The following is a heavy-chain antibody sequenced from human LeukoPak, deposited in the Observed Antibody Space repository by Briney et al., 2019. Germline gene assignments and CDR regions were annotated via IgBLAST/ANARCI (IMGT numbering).Heavy chain of an antibody. CDR2: INPSGGAT. V-gene: IGHV1-46*01. J-gene: IGHJ4*02. Sequence: GVSVKVSCKASRYTFTTYYMPSVTKAPRQPGEGRIKINPSGGATSYAQRFQGRVTMTRDTSTSTVYMQLSSLRSEDTAVYYCARGGMAAGGNLYFDYWGQGTLVTVSS. CDR3: ARGGMAAGGNLYFDY. CDR1: RYTFTTYY. D-gene: IGHD6-13*01.